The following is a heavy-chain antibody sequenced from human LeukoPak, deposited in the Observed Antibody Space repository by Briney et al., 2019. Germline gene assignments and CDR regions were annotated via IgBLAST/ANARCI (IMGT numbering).Heavy chain of an antibody. J-gene: IGHJ4*02. D-gene: IGHD6-6*01. CDR3: AKDGGSSSPFDY. Sequence: GGSLRLSCAASGFTFSSYSMNWVRQAPGKGLEWVAFIRYDGSNKYYADSVKGRFTISRDNSKNTLYLQMNSLRAEDTAVYYCAKDGGSSSPFDYWGQGTLVTVSS. CDR2: IRYDGSNK. CDR1: GFTFSSYS. V-gene: IGHV3-30*02.